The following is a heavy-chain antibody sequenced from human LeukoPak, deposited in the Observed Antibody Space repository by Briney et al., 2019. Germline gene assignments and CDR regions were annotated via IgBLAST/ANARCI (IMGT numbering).Heavy chain of an antibody. CDR1: GFNVGTNY. Sequence: GGSLRLSCTLFGFNVGTNYMTWVRQAPGKGLEWVGRIKSKTDGGTTDYAAPVKGRFTISRDDSKDTLYLQMNSLKTEDTAVYYCTTDYIGYCSSTSCYNFDYWGQGTLVTVSS. V-gene: IGHV3-15*01. CDR2: IKSKTDGGTT. CDR3: TTDYIGYCSSTSCYNFDY. D-gene: IGHD2-2*02. J-gene: IGHJ4*02.